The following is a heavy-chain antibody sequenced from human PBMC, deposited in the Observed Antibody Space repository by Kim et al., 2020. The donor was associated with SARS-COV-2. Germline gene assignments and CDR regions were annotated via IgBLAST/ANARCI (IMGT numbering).Heavy chain of an antibody. Sequence: ASVKVSCKASGYTFTSYAMNWVRQAPGQGLEWMGWINTNTGNPTYAQGFTGLFVFSLDTSVSTAYLQISSLKAEDTAVYYCARGFGEVYYYYGMDVWGQGTTVTVSS. D-gene: IGHD3-10*01. CDR2: INTNTGNP. V-gene: IGHV7-4-1*02. J-gene: IGHJ6*02. CDR1: GYTFTSYA. CDR3: ARGFGEVYYYYGMDV.